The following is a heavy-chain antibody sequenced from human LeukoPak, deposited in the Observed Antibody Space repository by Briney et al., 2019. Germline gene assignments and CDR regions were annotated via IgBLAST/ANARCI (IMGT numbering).Heavy chain of an antibody. CDR2: ISAYNGNT. J-gene: IGHJ4*02. CDR3: ARDLYDYVWGSYRHFDY. Sequence: ASVKVSRKASGYTFTSYGISWVRQAPGQGLEWMGWISAYNGNTNYAQKLQGRVTMTTDTSTSTAYMELRSLRSDDTAVYYCARDLYDYVWGSYRHFDYWGQGTLVTVSS. D-gene: IGHD3-16*02. CDR1: GYTFTSYG. V-gene: IGHV1-18*01.